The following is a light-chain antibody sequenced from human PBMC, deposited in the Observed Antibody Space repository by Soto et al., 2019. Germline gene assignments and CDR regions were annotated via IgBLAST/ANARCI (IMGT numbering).Light chain of an antibody. CDR3: QQSYSTLTWT. V-gene: IGKV1-39*01. CDR1: QSISSY. J-gene: IGKJ1*01. CDR2: AAS. Sequence: DNQMTQSPSSLSASVGDSVTITCRASQSISSYLNWYQQKPGKAPKLLIYAASSLQSGVPSRFSGSGSVTDFTLTISSLQPEDFATYYCQQSYSTLTWTCCQGTKVEIK.